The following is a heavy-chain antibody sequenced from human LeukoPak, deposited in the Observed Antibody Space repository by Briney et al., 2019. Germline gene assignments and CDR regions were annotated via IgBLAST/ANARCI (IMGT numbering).Heavy chain of an antibody. CDR1: GFTFSSYW. Sequence: PGGSLRLSCAASGFTFSSYWMSWVRQAPGKGLEWVANIKQDGSEKYYVDSVKGRFTISRDNAKNSLYLQMNSLRAEDTAVYYCARDDYSIHDAFDIWGQGTMVTVSS. CDR2: IKQDGSEK. V-gene: IGHV3-7*01. D-gene: IGHD4-11*01. J-gene: IGHJ3*02. CDR3: ARDDYSIHDAFDI.